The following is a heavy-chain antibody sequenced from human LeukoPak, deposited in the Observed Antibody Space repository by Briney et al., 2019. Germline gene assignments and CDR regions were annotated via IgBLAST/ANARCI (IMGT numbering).Heavy chain of an antibody. Sequence: SVKVSCKASGGTFSSYAISWVRQAPGQGLEWMGRIIPILGIANYAQKFQGKVTITADKSTSTAYMELSSLRSEDTAVYYCARSAYGDYYFDYWGQGTLVTVSS. CDR1: GGTFSSYA. J-gene: IGHJ4*02. CDR3: ARSAYGDYYFDY. CDR2: IIPILGIA. V-gene: IGHV1-69*04. D-gene: IGHD4-17*01.